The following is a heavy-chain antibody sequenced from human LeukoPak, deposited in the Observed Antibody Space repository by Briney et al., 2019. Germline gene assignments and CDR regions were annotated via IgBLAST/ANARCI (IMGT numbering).Heavy chain of an antibody. CDR3: ARDSGITLLRGVIDY. CDR2: IGPSGTAI. V-gene: IGHV3-48*03. CDR1: GFTFSSYA. D-gene: IGHD3-10*01. J-gene: IGHJ4*02. Sequence: PGGSLRLSCAASGFTFSSYAMNWVRQAPGRGLEWVSYIGPSGTAIYYADSVKGRFTISRDNARNSLFLQMNSLRAEDTALYYCARDSGITLLRGVIDYWGQGTLVTVSS.